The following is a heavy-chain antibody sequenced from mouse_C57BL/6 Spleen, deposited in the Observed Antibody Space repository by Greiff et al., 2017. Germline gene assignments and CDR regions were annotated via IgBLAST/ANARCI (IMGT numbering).Heavy chain of an antibody. CDR2: IYPGSGST. J-gene: IGHJ3*01. Sequence: QVQLKQPGAELVKPGASVKMSCKASGYTFTSYWITWVKQRPGQGLEWIGDIYPGSGSTNYNEKFKSKATLTVDTSSSTAYMQLSSLTSEDSAVYYCAAGDYDSAWFAYWGQGTLVTVSA. D-gene: IGHD2-4*01. V-gene: IGHV1-55*01. CDR3: AAGDYDSAWFAY. CDR1: GYTFTSYW.